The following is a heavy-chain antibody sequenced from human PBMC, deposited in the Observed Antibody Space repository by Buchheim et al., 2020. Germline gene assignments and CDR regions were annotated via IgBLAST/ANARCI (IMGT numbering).Heavy chain of an antibody. CDR1: GFTFDDYA. CDR2: ISWNSGSI. D-gene: IGHD3-10*01. J-gene: IGHJ6*02. CDR3: AKDKLYGSGSWNPGGTYYYYGMDV. V-gene: IGHV3-9*01. Sequence: EVQLVESGGGLVQPGRSLRLSCAASGFTFDDYAMHWVRQAPGKGLEWVSGISWNSGSIGYADSVKGRFTISRDNAKNSLYLQMNSLRAEDTALYYCAKDKLYGSGSWNPGGTYYYYGMDVWGQGTT.